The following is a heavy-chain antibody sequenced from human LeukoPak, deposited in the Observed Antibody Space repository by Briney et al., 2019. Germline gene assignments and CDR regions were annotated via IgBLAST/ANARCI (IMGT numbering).Heavy chain of an antibody. CDR1: GYSFTSYW. CDR2: IYPGDSDT. J-gene: IGHJ3*02. V-gene: IGHV5-51*01. CDR3: AGHSWVIGFWVVVPAAMGGAFDI. D-gene: IGHD2-2*01. Sequence: GESLQISCKGSGYSFTSYWIGWVRQMPGKGLEWMGIIYPGDSDTRYSPSFQGQVTISADKSISTAYLQWSSLKASDTAIYYCAGHSWVIGFWVVVPAAMGGAFDIWGQGTMVTVSS.